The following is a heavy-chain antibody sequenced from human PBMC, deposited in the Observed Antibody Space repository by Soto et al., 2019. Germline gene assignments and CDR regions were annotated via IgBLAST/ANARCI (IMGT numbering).Heavy chain of an antibody. CDR1: GFTITSSA. D-gene: IGHD6-6*01. CDR3: AAGSYSSSYGL. CDR2: IVVGSGNT. V-gene: IGHV1-58*02. Sequence: SVKVSCKASGFTITSSAMQWVRQARGQRLEWIGWIVVGSGNTNYAQKFQERVTITRDMSTSTAYMELSSLRSEDTAVYYCAAGSYSSSYGLWGQGTLVTVSS. J-gene: IGHJ4*02.